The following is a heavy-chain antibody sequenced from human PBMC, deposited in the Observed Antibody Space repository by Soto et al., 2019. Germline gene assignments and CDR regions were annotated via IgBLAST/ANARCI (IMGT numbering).Heavy chain of an antibody. D-gene: IGHD1-26*01. CDR2: ISYSGSS. CDR3: ARVREGVDY. Sequence: QVQLQESGPRLVKPSETLSLTCTVSGGSISSYFWAWIRQPPGKGLEWIGQISYSGSSQFTTSPDSGVTRSEDTSKNQFSLRLTSVTAADTAVYYCARVREGVDYWGQGTLVTVSS. V-gene: IGHV4-59*01. CDR1: GGSISSYF. J-gene: IGHJ4*02.